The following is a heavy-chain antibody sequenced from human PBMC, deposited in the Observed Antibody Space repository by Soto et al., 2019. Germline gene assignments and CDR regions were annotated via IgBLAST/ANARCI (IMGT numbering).Heavy chain of an antibody. J-gene: IGHJ4*02. CDR1: GFSLSTSGVG. CDR3: ARDSGGYYGLAF. D-gene: IGHD3-22*01. V-gene: IGHV2-5*02. Sequence: QITLKESGPTLVKPTQTLTLACTFSGFSLSTSGVGVGWIRQPPGKALEWLALIYWDDDKRYSPSLKSRLTITKDTSTTPVVLTMTNIDPVDTATYYCARDSGGYYGLAFWGQGILVTVSS. CDR2: IYWDDDK.